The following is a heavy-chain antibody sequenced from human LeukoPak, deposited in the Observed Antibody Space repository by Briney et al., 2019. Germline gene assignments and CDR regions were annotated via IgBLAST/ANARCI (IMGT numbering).Heavy chain of an antibody. Sequence: ASVKVSCKASGYTFTSYGISWVRQAPGQGLEWMGWINPNSGGTNYAQKFQGRVTMTGDTSISTAYMELSRLRSDDTAVYYCARDFYDILTGYSDIDYWGQGTLVTVSS. CDR3: ARDFYDILTGYSDIDY. J-gene: IGHJ4*02. D-gene: IGHD3-9*01. V-gene: IGHV1-2*02. CDR2: INPNSGGT. CDR1: GYTFTSYG.